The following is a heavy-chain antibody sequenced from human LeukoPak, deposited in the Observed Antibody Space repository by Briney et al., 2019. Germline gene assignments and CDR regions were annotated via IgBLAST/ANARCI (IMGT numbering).Heavy chain of an antibody. CDR1: GFTFSSYA. CDR2: ICGSGGST. V-gene: IGHV3-23*01. J-gene: IGHJ6*02. D-gene: IGHD3-22*01. Sequence: GGSLRLSCAASGFTFSSYAMSWVRQAPGKGLEWVSAICGSGGSTYYADSVKGRFTISRDNSKNTLYLQMNSLRAEDTAVYYCARHDSSGYPGRLHGMVVWGQGTTVTASS. CDR3: ARHDSSGYPGRLHGMVV.